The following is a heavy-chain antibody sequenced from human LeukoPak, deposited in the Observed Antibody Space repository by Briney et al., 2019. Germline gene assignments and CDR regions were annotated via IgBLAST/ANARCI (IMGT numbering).Heavy chain of an antibody. CDR2: INQNGSEK. V-gene: IGHV3-7*04. J-gene: IGHJ4*02. D-gene: IGHD5-12*01. CDR3: ARKGYSGYERPFDY. CDR1: GFTFSTYW. Sequence: PGGSLRLSCAASGFTFSTYWMSWVRQAPGKGLEWVANINQNGSEKYFVDSVKGRFTISRDNAKSSLFLQMNSLRAEDTAVYYCARKGYSGYERPFDYWGQGARVTVSS.